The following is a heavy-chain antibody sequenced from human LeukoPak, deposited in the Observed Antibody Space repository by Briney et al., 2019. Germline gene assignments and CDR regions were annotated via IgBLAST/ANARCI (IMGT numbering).Heavy chain of an antibody. CDR2: ITMNSVR. J-gene: IGHJ4*02. V-gene: IGHV3-69-1*01. Sequence: PGGSLRLSCSASGLSLSDYGMSWVRQAPGKGLEWVSYITMNSVRIYADSVKGRFTTSRDNDKNSVYLQMNTLRDEDTAVYYCTRGRCQFLGPNDCWGQGSQVTVSS. CDR3: TRGRCQFLGPNDC. CDR1: GLSLSDYG. D-gene: IGHD4-17*01.